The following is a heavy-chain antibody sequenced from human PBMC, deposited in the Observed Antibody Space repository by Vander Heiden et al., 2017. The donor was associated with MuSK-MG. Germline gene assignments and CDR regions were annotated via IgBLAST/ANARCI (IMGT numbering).Heavy chain of an antibody. CDR2: IRSKAYGGTT. CDR1: GFTFGDYA. J-gene: IGHJ3*02. Sequence: EVQLVESGGGLVQPGRSLRLCCTASGFTFGDYAMSWVRQAPGKGLEWVGFIRSKAYGGTTEYAASVKGRFTISRDDSKSIAYLQMNSLKTEDTAVYYCTRKGDSSGWGDAFDIWGQGTMVTVSS. V-gene: IGHV3-49*04. CDR3: TRKGDSSGWGDAFDI. D-gene: IGHD6-19*01.